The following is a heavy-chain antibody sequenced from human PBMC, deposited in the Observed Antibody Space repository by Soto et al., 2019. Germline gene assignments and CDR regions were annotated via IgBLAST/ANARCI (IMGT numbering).Heavy chain of an antibody. D-gene: IGHD6-19*01. J-gene: IGHJ4*02. Sequence: GASVKVSCKASGYTFTSYAMHWVRQAPGQRLEWMGWINAGNGNTKYSQKFQGRVTITRDTSASTAYMELSSLRSEDTAVYYCATHSSGWPDPVDYWGQGTLVTVSS. CDR3: ATHSSGWPDPVDY. V-gene: IGHV1-3*01. CDR2: INAGNGNT. CDR1: GYTFTSYA.